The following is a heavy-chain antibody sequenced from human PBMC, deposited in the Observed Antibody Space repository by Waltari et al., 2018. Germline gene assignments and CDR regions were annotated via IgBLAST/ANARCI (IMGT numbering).Heavy chain of an antibody. D-gene: IGHD2-15*01. V-gene: IGHV3-53*01. CDR1: GFIVSGNY. CDR2: IYTNGNT. CDR3: ASGRKGGSGYSY. Sequence: EVQLVESGGGLIQPGGSLRLSCAASGFIVSGNYMAWVRQAPGKGLEWVSVIYTNGNTFYSDSLRGRFTISRDSSDNTLSLQMDNLRTEDAGIYYCASGRKGGSGYSYWGRGTLVTVSS. J-gene: IGHJ4*02.